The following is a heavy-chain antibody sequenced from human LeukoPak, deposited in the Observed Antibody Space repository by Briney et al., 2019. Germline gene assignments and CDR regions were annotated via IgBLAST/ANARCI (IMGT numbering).Heavy chain of an antibody. CDR1: GFTFSSYA. CDR2: ISYDGSNK. Sequence: GRSLRLSCAASGFTFSSYAMHWVRQAPGKGLEWVAVISYDGSNKYYADSVKGRFTISRDNSKNTLYLQMNSLRAEDTALYYCAKGYCTNGVRSNFDYWGQGTLVTVSS. J-gene: IGHJ4*02. D-gene: IGHD2-8*01. CDR3: AKGYCTNGVRSNFDY. V-gene: IGHV3-30*04.